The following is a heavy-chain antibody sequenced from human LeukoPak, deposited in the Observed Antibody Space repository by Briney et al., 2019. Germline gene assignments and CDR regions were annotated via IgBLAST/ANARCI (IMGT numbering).Heavy chain of an antibody. CDR2: INHSGST. J-gene: IGHJ4*02. Sequence: SETLSLTCAVYGGSFSGYYWSWIRQPPGKGLEWIGEINHSGSTNYNPSLKSRVTISVDTSRNQFSLKLSSVTAADTAVYYCAGGGYSYGSDYWGQGTLVTVSS. CDR3: AGGGYSYGSDY. V-gene: IGHV4-34*01. CDR1: GGSFSGYY. D-gene: IGHD5-18*01.